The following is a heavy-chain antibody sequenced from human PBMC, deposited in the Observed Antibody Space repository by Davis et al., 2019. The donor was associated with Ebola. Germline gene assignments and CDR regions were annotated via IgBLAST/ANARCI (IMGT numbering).Heavy chain of an antibody. Sequence: SETLSLTCAVYGGSFSGYYWSWIRQPPGKGLEWIGEINHSGSTNYNPSLKSRVTISVDTSKNQFSLKLSSVTAADTAVYYCARVNDCSGGSCFYYYYYGMDVWGQGTTVTVSS. CDR2: INHSGST. V-gene: IGHV4-34*01. CDR1: GGSFSGYY. D-gene: IGHD2-15*01. J-gene: IGHJ6*02. CDR3: ARVNDCSGGSCFYYYYYGMDV.